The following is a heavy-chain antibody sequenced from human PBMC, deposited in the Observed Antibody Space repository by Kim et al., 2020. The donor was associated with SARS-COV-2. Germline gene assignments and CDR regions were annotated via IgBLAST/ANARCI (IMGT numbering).Heavy chain of an antibody. V-gene: IGHV3-21*01. CDR1: GFTFSSYS. D-gene: IGHD3-10*01. Sequence: GGSLRLSCAASGFTFSSYSMNWVRQAPGKGLEWVSSISSSSSYIYYADSVKGRFTISRDNAKNSLYLQMNSLRAEDTAVYYCARGGWFGELYCDYWGQGTLVTVSS. J-gene: IGHJ4*02. CDR3: ARGGWFGELYCDY. CDR2: ISSSSSYI.